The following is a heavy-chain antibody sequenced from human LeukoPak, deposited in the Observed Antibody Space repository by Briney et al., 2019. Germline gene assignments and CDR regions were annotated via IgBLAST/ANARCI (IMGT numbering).Heavy chain of an antibody. V-gene: IGHV3-30*02. CDR3: ATMQWLEGVDWFDP. J-gene: IGHJ5*02. Sequence: SGGSLRLSCGASGFIFSNYGMHWVRQAPGKGLEWVAFIRYDESNKFYADSVKGRFTISRDNSENILFLQMNSLRAEDTAVYYCATMQWLEGVDWFDPWGQGTLVTVSS. CDR2: IRYDESNK. D-gene: IGHD6-19*01. CDR1: GFIFSNYG.